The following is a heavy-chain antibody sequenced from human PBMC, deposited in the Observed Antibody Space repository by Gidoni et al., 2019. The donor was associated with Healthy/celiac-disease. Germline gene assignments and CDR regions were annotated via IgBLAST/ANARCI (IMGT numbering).Heavy chain of an antibody. CDR2: ISWNSGSI. CDR1: GFTFDDYA. Sequence: EVQLVESGGGLVQPGRSLRLSCAASGFTFDDYAMNWVRPAPGKGLEWVSGISWNSGSIGYADSVKGRFTISRDNAKNSLYLQMNSLRAEDTALYYCAKDGGGQDYMDVWGKGTTVTVSS. J-gene: IGHJ6*03. D-gene: IGHD3-16*01. CDR3: AKDGGGQDYMDV. V-gene: IGHV3-9*01.